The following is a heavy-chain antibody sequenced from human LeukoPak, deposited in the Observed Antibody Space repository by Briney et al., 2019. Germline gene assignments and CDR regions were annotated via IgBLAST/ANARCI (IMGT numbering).Heavy chain of an antibody. Sequence: SETLSPTCTVSGGSISSYYWSWIRQPPGKGLEWIGYIYYSGSTNYNPSLKSRVTISVDTSKNQFSLKLSSVTAADTAVYYCASFRRTLSSSWPNKNYYYYGMDVWGKGTTVTVSS. CDR1: GGSISSYY. J-gene: IGHJ6*04. V-gene: IGHV4-59*01. D-gene: IGHD6-13*01. CDR2: IYYSGST. CDR3: ASFRRTLSSSWPNKNYYYYGMDV.